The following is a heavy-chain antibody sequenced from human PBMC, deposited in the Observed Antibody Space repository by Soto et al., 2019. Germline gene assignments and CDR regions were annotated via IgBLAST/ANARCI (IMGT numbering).Heavy chain of an antibody. CDR3: ATPFIKRYFDWSTTAFDY. CDR1: GYTLTELS. Sequence: ASVKVSCKVSGYTLTELSMHWVRQAPGKGLEWMGGFDPEDGETIYAQKFQGRVTMTEDTSTDTAYMELSSLRSEDTAVYYGATPFIKRYFDWSTTAFDYWGQGTLVTVSS. CDR2: FDPEDGET. D-gene: IGHD3-9*01. V-gene: IGHV1-24*01. J-gene: IGHJ4*02.